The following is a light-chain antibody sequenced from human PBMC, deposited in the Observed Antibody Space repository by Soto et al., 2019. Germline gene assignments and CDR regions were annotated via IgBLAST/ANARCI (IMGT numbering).Light chain of an antibody. V-gene: IGLV2-14*01. J-gene: IGLJ1*01. CDR3: SSYTSSSTLV. CDR1: SSDVGGYNY. Sequence: QSALAQPASVSGSPGQSITISCTGTSSDVGGYNYVSWYQQHPGKAPKLMIYEVSNRPSGVSNRFSGSKSGHTASLTISGLQAEDEAGYYCSSYTSSSTLVFGTGTKVAVL. CDR2: EVS.